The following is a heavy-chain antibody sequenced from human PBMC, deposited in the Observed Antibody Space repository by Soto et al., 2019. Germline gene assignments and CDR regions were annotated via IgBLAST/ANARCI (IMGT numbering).Heavy chain of an antibody. V-gene: IGHV3-66*01. D-gene: IGHD5-12*01. Sequence: GGSLRLSCAASGFTVSSNYMSWVRQAPGKGLEWVSVIYSGGSTYYADSVKGRFTISRDNSKNTLYLQMNSLRAEDTAVYYCARGLNSGYDYVAEGEQPRGGMDVWGQGTTVTVSS. J-gene: IGHJ6*02. CDR1: GFTVSSNY. CDR3: ARGLNSGYDYVAEGEQPRGGMDV. CDR2: IYSGGST.